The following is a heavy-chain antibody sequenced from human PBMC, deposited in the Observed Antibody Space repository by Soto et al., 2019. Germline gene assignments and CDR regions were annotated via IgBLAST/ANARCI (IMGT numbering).Heavy chain of an antibody. CDR2: ISASGGST. V-gene: IGHV3-23*01. J-gene: IGHJ4*02. CDR3: AKGSGNSVYNFDN. D-gene: IGHD1-26*01. CDR1: AFTFSSYA. Sequence: EVQLLESGGGLVQPGGSLRLSCAASAFTFSSYAMSWVRQAPGKGLEWVSAISASGGSTYYADSVKGRFTISRDSSENTLYLQMRCMRADDTAVYYCAKGSGNSVYNFDNWGQGTLVTVSS.